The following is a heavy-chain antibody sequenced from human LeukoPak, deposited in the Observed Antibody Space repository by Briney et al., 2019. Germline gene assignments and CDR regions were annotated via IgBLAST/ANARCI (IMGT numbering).Heavy chain of an antibody. CDR2: ISGSGGST. CDR3: AKGAAEGDYGLYFDY. CDR1: GFTFSNYN. D-gene: IGHD4-17*01. Sequence: GGSLRLSCTASGFTFSNYNVNWVRQAPGKGLEWVSAISGSGGSTYYADSVKGRFTISRDNSKNTLYLQMNSLRAEDTAVYYCAKGAAEGDYGLYFDYWGQGTLVTVSS. V-gene: IGHV3-23*01. J-gene: IGHJ4*02.